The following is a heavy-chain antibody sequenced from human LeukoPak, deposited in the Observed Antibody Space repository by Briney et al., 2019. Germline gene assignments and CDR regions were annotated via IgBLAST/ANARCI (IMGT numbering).Heavy chain of an antibody. CDR1: GFKFDDYD. J-gene: IGHJ5*02. CDR2: VTSDGGNT. CDR3: VRDPFFSSTTRCSFEDWFDP. V-gene: IGHV3-20*04. D-gene: IGHD2-2*01. Sequence: GGSLGLSCAASGFKFDDYDMSWVRQVPGKGLEWVAGVTSDGGNTGYVDSVRGRFAISRDKTKKSLFLQMYSLRTEDTALYYCVRDPFFSSTTRCSFEDWFDPWGQGTLVTVSS.